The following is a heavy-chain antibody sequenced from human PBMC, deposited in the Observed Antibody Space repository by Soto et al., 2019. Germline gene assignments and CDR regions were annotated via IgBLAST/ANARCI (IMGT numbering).Heavy chain of an antibody. J-gene: IGHJ4*02. CDR1: GGTFSSYT. CDR3: ARRADDSSGYYSGEYYFDY. D-gene: IGHD3-22*01. CDR2: IIPILGIA. V-gene: IGHV1-69*02. Sequence: QVPLVQSGAEVKQPGSSVKVSCKASGGTFSSYTISWVRQAPGQGLEWMGRIIPILGIANYAQKFQGRVTITADKSTSTAYMELSSLRSEDTAVYYCARRADDSSGYYSGEYYFDYWGQGTLVTVSS.